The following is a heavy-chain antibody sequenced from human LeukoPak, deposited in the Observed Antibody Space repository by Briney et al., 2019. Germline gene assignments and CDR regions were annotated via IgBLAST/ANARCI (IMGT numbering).Heavy chain of an antibody. D-gene: IGHD1-26*01. CDR3: ARDTRTFDY. Sequence: PRGSLRLSCAASGFTFSNHWMHWVRQVPGKGLVWVSRINSDGSSISYADSVKGRFTISRGNAKNSLFLQMNSLRAEDTAVYYCARDTRTFDYWGQGTLVTVSS. CDR2: INSDGSSI. V-gene: IGHV3-74*01. J-gene: IGHJ4*02. CDR1: GFTFSNHW.